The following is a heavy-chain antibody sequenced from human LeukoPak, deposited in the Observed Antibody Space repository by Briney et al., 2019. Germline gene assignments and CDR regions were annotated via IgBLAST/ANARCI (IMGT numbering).Heavy chain of an antibody. D-gene: IGHD6-19*01. J-gene: IGHJ5*02. V-gene: IGHV5-51*01. Sequence: YPGDSDTRYSPSFQGQVTISADKSISTAYLQWSSLKASDTAMYYCARRIGIAVAGTFWFDPWGQGTLVTVSS. CDR3: ARRIGIAVAGTFWFDP. CDR2: YPGDSDT.